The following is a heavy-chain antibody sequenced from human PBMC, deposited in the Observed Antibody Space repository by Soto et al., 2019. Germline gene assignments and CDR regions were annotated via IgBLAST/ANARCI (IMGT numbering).Heavy chain of an antibody. CDR1: GYSFSSYW. D-gene: IGHD3-22*01. Sequence: PGESLKISCKGSGYSFSSYWIGWVLQMPGKGLEWMGIIYAADSDTRYSPSFQGQVTISVDMSIKTAYLQWSSLKASDTAIYYCARRHYESSGFYPYYFDNWGQGTQVTVSS. CDR3: ARRHYESSGFYPYYFDN. V-gene: IGHV5-51*01. J-gene: IGHJ4*02. CDR2: IYAADSDT.